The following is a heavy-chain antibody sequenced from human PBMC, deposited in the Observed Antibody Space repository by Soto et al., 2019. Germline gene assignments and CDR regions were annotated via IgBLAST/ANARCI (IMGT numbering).Heavy chain of an antibody. J-gene: IGHJ4*02. CDR1: GFNFAAYT. Sequence: GGSLRLSCSASGFNFAAYTMSWVRLTPGKGLEWVGFIRRIAYGGTTDYAASVKGGFTISRDDSRKIVYLQMSRLKIEDTAVYYCSRSLAIDFDSWGQGTLVTVSS. V-gene: IGHV3-49*04. CDR2: IRRIAYGGTT. CDR3: SRSLAIDFDS.